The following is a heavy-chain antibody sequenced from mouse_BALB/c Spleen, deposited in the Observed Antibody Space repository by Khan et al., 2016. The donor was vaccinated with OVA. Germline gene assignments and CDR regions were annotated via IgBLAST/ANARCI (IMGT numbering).Heavy chain of an antibody. CDR3: TRWATWFFDV. D-gene: IGHD3-1*01. CDR1: GYTFTNYW. CDR2: IYPGVGYI. Sequence: VELVESGAELVRPGTSVKISCKASGYTFTNYWLGWVKQRPGHGLEWIGDIYPGVGYINYNEKFKGRATLTAGTSSSTAYIQISGLTSEDSAVDFCTRWATWFFDVWGAGTTVTVSS. J-gene: IGHJ1*01. V-gene: IGHV1-63*02.